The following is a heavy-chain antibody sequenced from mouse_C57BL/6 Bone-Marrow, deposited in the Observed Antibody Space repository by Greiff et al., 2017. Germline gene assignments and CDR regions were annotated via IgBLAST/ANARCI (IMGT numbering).Heavy chain of an antibody. CDR3: TYQGPSGSYGYWCFAV. Sequence: VQLKQSGAELVRPGASVKLSCTASGFNIKDDYMHWVKQRPEQGLEWIGWIDPENGDTEYASKFQGKATITADTSSNTAYLQLSSLTSEDTSVFYGTYQGPSGSYGYWCFAVWGTGTMVTVS. J-gene: IGHJ1*03. D-gene: IGHD1-1*02. V-gene: IGHV14-4*01. CDR1: GFNIKDDY. CDR2: IDPENGDT.